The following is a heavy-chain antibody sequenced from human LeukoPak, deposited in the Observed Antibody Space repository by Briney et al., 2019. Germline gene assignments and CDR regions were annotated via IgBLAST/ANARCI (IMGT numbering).Heavy chain of an antibody. J-gene: IGHJ5*02. CDR1: GYTFTSYY. CDR2: INPSGGST. Sequence: LGASVKVSCKASGYTFTSYYMHWVRQAPGQGLEWMGIINPSGGSTSYAKKFQGRFTTSRDNAKNTLYLQMNSLRAEDTAVYYCARGYCSTTSCYTDWFDPWGQGTLVTVSS. V-gene: IGHV1-46*01. D-gene: IGHD2-2*02. CDR3: ARGYCSTTSCYTDWFDP.